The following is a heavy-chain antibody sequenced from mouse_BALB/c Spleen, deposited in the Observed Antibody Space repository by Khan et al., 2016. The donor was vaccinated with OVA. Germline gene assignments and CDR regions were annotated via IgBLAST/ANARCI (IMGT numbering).Heavy chain of an antibody. D-gene: IGHD2-1*01. J-gene: IGHJ4*01. V-gene: IGHV1-7*01. Sequence: QVQLQQSGAELAKPGASVKMSCKASGFTFTSYWMHWVKQRPGQGLEWIGYINPSTGYTEYNQKFKDKATLTADQSSSTAYMQLSSLTSEDSAVYYCARYYGNYYYAMDYWGQGTSVTVSS. CDR3: ARYYGNYYYAMDY. CDR2: INPSTGYT. CDR1: GFTFTSYW.